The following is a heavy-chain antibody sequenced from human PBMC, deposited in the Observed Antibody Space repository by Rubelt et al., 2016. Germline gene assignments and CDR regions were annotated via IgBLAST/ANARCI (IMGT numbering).Heavy chain of an antibody. J-gene: IGHJ2*01. D-gene: IGHD6-6*01. Sequence: QVQLVQSGAEVKKPGASVKVSCKASGYTFTSYGISWVRPAPGQGLGWMGWLSAYNGNTNYAQKLAGGVPIATTPSSGQTNMRSSSLGSDDTAVYCFAEERIRIAVRQGWYFDLWGRGTLVTVSS. CDR3: AEERIRIAVRQGWYFDL. CDR2: LSAYNGNT. V-gene: IGHV1-18*01. CDR1: GYTFTSYG.